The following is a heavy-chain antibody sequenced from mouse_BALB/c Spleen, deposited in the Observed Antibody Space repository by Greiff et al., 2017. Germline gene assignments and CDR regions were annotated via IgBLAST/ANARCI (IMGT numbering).Heavy chain of an antibody. D-gene: IGHD2-2*01. CDR1: GYSITSDYA. V-gene: IGHV3-2*02. J-gene: IGHJ3*01. Sequence: EVQLQQSGPGLVKPSQSLSLTCTVTGYSITSDYAWNWIRQFPGNKLEWMGYISYSGSTSYNPSLKSRISITRDTSKNQFFLQLNSVTTEDTATYYCARRGGGYDVWFAYWGQGTLVTVSA. CDR2: ISYSGST. CDR3: ARRGGGYDVWFAY.